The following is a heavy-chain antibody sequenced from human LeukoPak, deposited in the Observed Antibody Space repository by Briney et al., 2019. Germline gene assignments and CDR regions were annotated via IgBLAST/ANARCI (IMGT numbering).Heavy chain of an antibody. CDR1: GFTFSSYG. CDR3: AKGYSYGKREYYFDY. D-gene: IGHD5-18*01. Sequence: TGGSLRLSCAASGFTFSSYGMNWVRQAPGKGLEWVSGISVSGGSTHYADSVKGRFTISRDNSKNTLYLQMNSLRAEDTAVYYCAKGYSYGKREYYFDYWGQGTLVTVSS. CDR2: ISVSGGST. V-gene: IGHV3-23*01. J-gene: IGHJ4*02.